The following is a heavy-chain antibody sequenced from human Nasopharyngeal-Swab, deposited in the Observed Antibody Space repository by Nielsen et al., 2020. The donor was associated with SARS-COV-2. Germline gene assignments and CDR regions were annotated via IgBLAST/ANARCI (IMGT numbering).Heavy chain of an antibody. J-gene: IGHJ6*03. D-gene: IGHD7-27*01. CDR3: ARNWDTYYYYYMDV. CDR2: ISAYNGYT. V-gene: IGHV1-18*01. CDR1: GYTFTSYG. Sequence: ASVKVSCKASGYTFTSYGISWVRQAPGQGLEWMGWISAYNGYTNYAQKLQGRVSMTTDTSTSTAYMELRSLRSDDTAVYYCARNWDTYYYYYMDVWGKGTTVTVSS.